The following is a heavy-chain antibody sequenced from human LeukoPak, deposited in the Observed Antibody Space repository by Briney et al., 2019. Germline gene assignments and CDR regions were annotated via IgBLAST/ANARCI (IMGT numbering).Heavy chain of an antibody. CDR2: STSGVGT. D-gene: IGHD1-26*01. J-gene: IGHJ3*02. Sequence: GGSLRLSCAASGFTFSSFAMSWIRQAPGKGLEWVSSSTSGVGTYYADSVRGRFTISRDNAKNSLYLQMNSLRAEDTAVYYCARDLVSGGSYFAFDIWGQGTMVTVSS. CDR3: ARDLVSGGSYFAFDI. CDR1: GFTFSSFA. V-gene: IGHV3-23*01.